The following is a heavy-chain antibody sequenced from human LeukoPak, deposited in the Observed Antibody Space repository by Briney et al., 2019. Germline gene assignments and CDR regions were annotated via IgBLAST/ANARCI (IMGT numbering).Heavy chain of an antibody. V-gene: IGHV3-30*02. J-gene: IGHJ4*02. CDR1: GFAFSSYG. CDR2: IWYDGSNK. Sequence: QLGGSLRLSCAASGFAFSSYGMHWVRQAPGKGLEWVAVIWYDGSNKYYADSVKGRFTISRDNSKNTLYLQLNSLRGEDTAVYYCAKEGFDSWGQGTLVTVSS. CDR3: AKEGFDS.